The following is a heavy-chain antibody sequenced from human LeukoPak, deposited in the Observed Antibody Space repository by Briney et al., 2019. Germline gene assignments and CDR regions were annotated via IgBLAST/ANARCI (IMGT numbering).Heavy chain of an antibody. CDR2: IKSKTDGGTT. Sequence: GGSLRLSCAASGFTFSSYWMSWVRQAPGKGLEWVGRIKSKTDGGTTDYAAPVKGRFTISRDDSKNTLYLQMNSLKTEDTAVYYCSGYYFDAFDIWGQGTMVTVSS. D-gene: IGHD3-3*01. CDR3: SGYYFDAFDI. V-gene: IGHV3-15*01. CDR1: GFTFSSYW. J-gene: IGHJ3*02.